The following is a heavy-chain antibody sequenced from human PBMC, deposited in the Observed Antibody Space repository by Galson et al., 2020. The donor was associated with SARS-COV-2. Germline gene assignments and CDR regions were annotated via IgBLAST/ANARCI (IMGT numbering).Heavy chain of an antibody. CDR1: GFTFSSYA. CDR2: ISGSGGST. J-gene: IGHJ4*02. V-gene: IGHV3-23*01. D-gene: IGHD2-21*02. CDR3: ARGPADIVVVTAILGFDY. Sequence: GGSLRLSCAASGFTFSSYAMSWVRQAPGKGLEWVSAISGSGGSTYYADSVKGRFTISRDNSKNTLYLQMNSLRAEDTAVYYCARGPADIVVVTAILGFDYWGQGTLVTVSS.